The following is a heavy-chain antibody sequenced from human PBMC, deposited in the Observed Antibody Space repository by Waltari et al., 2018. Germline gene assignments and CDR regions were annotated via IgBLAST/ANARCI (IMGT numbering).Heavy chain of an antibody. CDR1: G. V-gene: IGHV4-4*02. CDR2: VSGSGKT. Sequence: GWSWGRQAAGKGLEWIGQVSGSGKTNYNPSFASRVSVSGDTSTAQFSLKVTPAAAADTAVYYCARDRVRGLYLGCWGQGIL. CDR3: ARDRVRGLYLGC. J-gene: IGHJ4*02.